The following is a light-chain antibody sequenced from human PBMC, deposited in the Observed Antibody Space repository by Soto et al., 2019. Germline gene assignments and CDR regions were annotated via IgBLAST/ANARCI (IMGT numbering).Light chain of an antibody. CDR2: GAS. CDR1: QSVTNSY. J-gene: IGKJ4*01. CDR3: QQYSNWPLT. Sequence: EIVMTQSPVTLSVSPGERATLSCRASQSVTNSYLAWYQQKPGQAPRLLIFGASTRAAGIPARFSGSGSGTEFTLTISSLQSEDFAVYYCQQYSNWPLTFGGGTKGEIK. V-gene: IGKV3-15*01.